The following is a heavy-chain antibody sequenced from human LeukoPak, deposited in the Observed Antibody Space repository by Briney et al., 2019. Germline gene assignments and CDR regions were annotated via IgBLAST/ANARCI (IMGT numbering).Heavy chain of an antibody. D-gene: IGHD6-19*01. Sequence: GGSLRLSCAASGFTFSSYGMHWVRQAPGKGLEWVAAISYDGSNKYYADSVKGRFTISRDNSKNTLYVQMNSLRAEDTAVYYCARIAVAGTHFYYYGMDVWGQGTTVTVSS. CDR2: ISYDGSNK. CDR1: GFTFSSYG. V-gene: IGHV3-30*03. CDR3: ARIAVAGTHFYYYGMDV. J-gene: IGHJ6*02.